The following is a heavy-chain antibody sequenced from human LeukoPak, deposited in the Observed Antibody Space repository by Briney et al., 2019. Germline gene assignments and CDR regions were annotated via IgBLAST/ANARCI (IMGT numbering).Heavy chain of an antibody. D-gene: IGHD3-22*01. J-gene: IGHJ4*02. CDR3: ARSPHYYDSSGYYFDY. CDR1: GGTFSSYA. V-gene: IGHV1-69*04. CDR2: IIPILGIA. Sequence: ASVKVSCKASGGTFSSYAISWVRQAPGQGLEWMGRIIPILGIANYAQKFQGRVTITADKSTSTAYMELSSLRSEDTAVYYCARSPHYYDSSGYYFDYWGQGTLVTVSS.